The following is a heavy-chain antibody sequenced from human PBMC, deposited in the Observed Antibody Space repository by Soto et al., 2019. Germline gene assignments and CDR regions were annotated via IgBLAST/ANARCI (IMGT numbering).Heavy chain of an antibody. Sequence: GSLRLSCAASGFTFSRYGMHWVRQAPGRGLEWVAVIWYDGSNIYYADSVKGRSTISRDNSKDTLDLQMNSLRAEDTAVYYCARDREQWLVGYYFDYWGQGTLVTVSS. V-gene: IGHV3-33*01. J-gene: IGHJ4*02. D-gene: IGHD6-19*01. CDR3: ARDREQWLVGYYFDY. CDR2: IWYDGSNI. CDR1: GFTFSRYG.